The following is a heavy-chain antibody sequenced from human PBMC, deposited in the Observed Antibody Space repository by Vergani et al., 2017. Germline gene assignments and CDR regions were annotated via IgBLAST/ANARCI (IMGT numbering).Heavy chain of an antibody. CDR3: ARDRYYLGSGSYPYFYYYGLDV. J-gene: IGHJ6*02. D-gene: IGHD3-10*01. V-gene: IGHV3-30*02. Sequence: QVQLVETGGGVVQPGGSLRLYCATSGFSFNTYGAHWVRQAPGKGLEWVAFIGYDGRIKYNVDSVKGRFTISRDTSKKTLSLQMNSLRAEDTGVYYCARDRYYLGSGSYPYFYYYGLDVWGQGTAVTVSS. CDR1: GFSFNTYG. CDR2: IGYDGRIK.